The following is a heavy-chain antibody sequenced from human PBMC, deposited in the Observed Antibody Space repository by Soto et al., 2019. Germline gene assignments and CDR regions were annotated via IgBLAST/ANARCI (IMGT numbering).Heavy chain of an antibody. CDR2: IYWDDSK. CDR3: AHAYGGRSLY. CDR1: GFSLTTDRVG. V-gene: IGHV2-5*02. J-gene: IGHJ4*02. D-gene: IGHD1-26*01. Sequence: QITLKESGPTLVKPTQTLTLTCTFSGFSLTTDRVGVGWIRQPPGEALEWLAVIYWDDSKTYRPSLESRLTIPKYTSKNPVALTMTNMDSLDTATYYCAHAYGGRSLYWGQGTLVTVSS.